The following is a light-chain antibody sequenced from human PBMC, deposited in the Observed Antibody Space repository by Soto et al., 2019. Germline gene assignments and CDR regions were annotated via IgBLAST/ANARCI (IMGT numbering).Light chain of an antibody. CDR2: KVS. V-gene: IGKV2-30*01. Sequence: DVVLTQSPLSLPVTLGQPASISCRSTQSLLYSDGNIYLNWFHQRPGQSPRRLIYKVSNRDSGVPDRFSGSGSGTAFTLKISRVEAEDVGVYYCMQGTHWPPITFGQGTRLEIK. CDR3: MQGTHWPPIT. J-gene: IGKJ5*01. CDR1: QSLLYSDGNIY.